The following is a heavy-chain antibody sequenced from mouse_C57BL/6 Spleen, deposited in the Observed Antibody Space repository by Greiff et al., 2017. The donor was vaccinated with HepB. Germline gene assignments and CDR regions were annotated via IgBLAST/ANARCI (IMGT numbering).Heavy chain of an antibody. J-gene: IGHJ1*03. V-gene: IGHV1-55*01. Sequence: VQLQQPGAELVKPGASVKMSCKASGYTFTSYWITWVKQRPGQGLEWIGDIYPGSGSTNYNEKFKSKATLTVDTSSSTAYMQLSSLTSEDSAVYYCARGGSNYYGSRDWYFDVWGTGTTVTVSS. CDR2: IYPGSGST. CDR1: GYTFTSYW. D-gene: IGHD1-1*01. CDR3: ARGGSNYYGSRDWYFDV.